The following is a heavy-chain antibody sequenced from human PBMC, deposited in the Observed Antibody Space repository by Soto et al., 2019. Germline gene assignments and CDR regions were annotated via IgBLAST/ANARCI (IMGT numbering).Heavy chain of an antibody. J-gene: IGHJ6*02. D-gene: IGHD3-10*01. Sequence: VGSLRLSCAASGFTFSSYAMHLFRQAPGKGLEWVAVISYDGSNKYYADSVKGRFTISRDNSKNTLYLQMNSLRAEDTAVYYCASEGADYYGSGSYPYYYGMDVWGQGTTVTVSS. CDR3: ASEGADYYGSGSYPYYYGMDV. V-gene: IGHV3-30-3*01. CDR2: ISYDGSNK. CDR1: GFTFSSYA.